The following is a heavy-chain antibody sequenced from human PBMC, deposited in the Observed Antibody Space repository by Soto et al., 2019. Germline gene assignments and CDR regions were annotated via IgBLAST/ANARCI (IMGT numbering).Heavy chain of an antibody. CDR3: AKESGGDLSWLLPILDY. V-gene: IGHV3-23*01. D-gene: IGHD6-13*01. CDR2: ISGSGGST. CDR1: GFTFSSYA. J-gene: IGHJ4*02. Sequence: GGSLRLSCAASGFTFSSYAMSWVRQAPGKGLEWVSAISGSGGSTYYADSVKGRFTISRDNSKNTLYLQMNSLRAEDTAVYYCAKESGGDLSWLLPILDYWGQGTLVTVSS.